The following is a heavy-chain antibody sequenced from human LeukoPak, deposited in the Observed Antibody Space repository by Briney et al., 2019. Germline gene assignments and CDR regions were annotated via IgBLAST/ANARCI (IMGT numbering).Heavy chain of an antibody. CDR2: INPNSGGT. CDR1: GYTFTGYY. D-gene: IGHD2-2*01. CDR3: ARGPAYCSSTSCPNWFDP. J-gene: IGHJ5*02. V-gene: IGHV1-2*02. Sequence: ASVKVSCKASGYTFTGYYMHWVRQALGQGLEWIGWINPNSGGTNYTQKFQGRVTMTRDTSISTAYMELSRLRSDDTAVYYCARGPAYCSSTSCPNWFDPWGQGTLVTVSS.